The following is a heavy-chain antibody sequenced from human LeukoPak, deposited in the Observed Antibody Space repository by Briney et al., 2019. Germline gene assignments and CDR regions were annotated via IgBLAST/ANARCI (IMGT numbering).Heavy chain of an antibody. Sequence: GGFLRLSCATSGFTLSSYWMSWVRQAPGRGLEWVADIKQDGTQKYYVDSVEGRITISRDNVKNSLYLQMNSLRVEDTAVYYCARDCGSDCSQAFDIWGQGTMVTVSS. D-gene: IGHD2-21*02. V-gene: IGHV3-7*05. CDR1: GFTLSSYW. CDR3: ARDCGSDCSQAFDI. J-gene: IGHJ3*02. CDR2: IKQDGTQK.